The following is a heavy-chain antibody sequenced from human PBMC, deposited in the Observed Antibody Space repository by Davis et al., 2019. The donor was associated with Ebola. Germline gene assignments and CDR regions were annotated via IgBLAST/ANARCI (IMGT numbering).Heavy chain of an antibody. CDR1: GFTFSTYW. Sequence: GGSLRLSCAASGFTFSTYWMTWVRQAPGKGLEWVANIKRDGSETNYVDSVKGRFTISRDSAKESLYLQMNSLRAEDTAVYYCAKSEWELNDYGMDVWGQGTTVTVSS. D-gene: IGHD1-26*01. V-gene: IGHV3-7*01. CDR3: AKSEWELNDYGMDV. J-gene: IGHJ6*02. CDR2: IKRDGSET.